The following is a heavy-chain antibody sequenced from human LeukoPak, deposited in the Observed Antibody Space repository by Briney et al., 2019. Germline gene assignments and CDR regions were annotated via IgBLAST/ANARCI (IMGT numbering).Heavy chain of an antibody. J-gene: IGHJ4*02. Sequence: GGSLRLSCAASGFSFSNSWMTWVRRTAGKELQFLANINPAATKKNYVDSVRGRFTISRDNAKNSLYLQMNSLRVEDTAVYYCARDPVYGAFDYWGQGILVTVSS. CDR3: ARDPVYGAFDY. D-gene: IGHD4/OR15-4a*01. CDR2: INPAATKK. V-gene: IGHV3-7*01. CDR1: GFSFSNSW.